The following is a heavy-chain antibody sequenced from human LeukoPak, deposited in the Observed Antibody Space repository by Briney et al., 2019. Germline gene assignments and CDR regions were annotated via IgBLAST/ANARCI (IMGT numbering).Heavy chain of an antibody. D-gene: IGHD6-6*01. CDR3: ARALGSVADF. CDR1: GFTFSSYS. CDR2: INSDGSST. J-gene: IGHJ4*02. Sequence: GGSLRLSCAASGFTFSSYSMNWVRQAPGKGLVWVSRINSDGSSTTYADSVKGRFTISRDNAKNTLYLHMNSLRAEDTAIYYCARALGSVADFWGQGTMVTVSS. V-gene: IGHV3-74*01.